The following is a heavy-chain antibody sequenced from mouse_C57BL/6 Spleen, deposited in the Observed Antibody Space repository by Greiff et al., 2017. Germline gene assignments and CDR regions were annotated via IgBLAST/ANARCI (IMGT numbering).Heavy chain of an antibody. J-gene: IGHJ3*01. D-gene: IGHD1-1*01. CDR1: GFTFSSYA. CDR2: ISDGGSYT. CDR3: ARVYGSGGFAY. Sequence: EVKVVESGGGLVKPGGSLKLSCAASGFTFSSYAMSWVRQTPEKRLEWVATISDGGSYTYYPDNVKGRFTISRDNAKNNLYLQMSHLKSEDTAMYDCARVYGSGGFAYWGQGTLVTVSA. V-gene: IGHV5-4*03.